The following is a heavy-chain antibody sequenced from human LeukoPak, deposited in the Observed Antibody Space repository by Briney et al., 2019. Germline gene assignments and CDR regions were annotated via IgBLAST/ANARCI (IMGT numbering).Heavy chain of an antibody. Sequence: GASVKVSCKASGYTFTSYYMHWVRQAPGQGLEWMGIINPSGGSTSYAQKFQGRVTMTRDMSTSTVYMELSSLRSEDTAVYYCATTGYYYDSSGSYSDYGSFDYWGQGTLVTVSS. V-gene: IGHV1-46*01. J-gene: IGHJ4*02. CDR3: ATTGYYYDSSGSYSDYGSFDY. CDR2: INPSGGST. CDR1: GYTFTSYY. D-gene: IGHD3-22*01.